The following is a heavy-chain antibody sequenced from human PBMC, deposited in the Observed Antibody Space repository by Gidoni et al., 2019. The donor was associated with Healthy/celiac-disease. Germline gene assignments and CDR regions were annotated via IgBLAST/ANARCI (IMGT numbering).Heavy chain of an antibody. J-gene: IGHJ6*02. D-gene: IGHD3-10*01. Sequence: EVQLVESGGGLVKPGGSLRLSCAASGFTFSSYSMNWVRQAPGKGLEWVSSISSSSSYIYYADSVKGRFTISRDNAKNSLYLQMNSLRAEDTAVYYGARDYYGSGSYYKRDYYYYYGMDVWGQGTTVTVSS. CDR1: GFTFSSYS. CDR3: ARDYYGSGSYYKRDYYYYYGMDV. CDR2: ISSSSSYI. V-gene: IGHV3-21*01.